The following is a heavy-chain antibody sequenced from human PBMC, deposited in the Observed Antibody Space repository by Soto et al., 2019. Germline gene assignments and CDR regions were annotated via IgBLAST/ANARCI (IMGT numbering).Heavy chain of an antibody. V-gene: IGHV3-74*01. D-gene: IGHD3-10*01. CDR3: ARDGRVEWFGELFRVPSYYHYMDV. CDR2: INSDGSST. J-gene: IGHJ6*03. Sequence: GGSLRLSCAASGFTFSSYWMHWVRQAPGKGLVWVSRINSDGSSTSYADSVKGRFTISRDNAKNTLYLQMNSLRAEDTAVYYCARDGRVEWFGELFRVPSYYHYMDVWGKGTTVTVSS. CDR1: GFTFSSYW.